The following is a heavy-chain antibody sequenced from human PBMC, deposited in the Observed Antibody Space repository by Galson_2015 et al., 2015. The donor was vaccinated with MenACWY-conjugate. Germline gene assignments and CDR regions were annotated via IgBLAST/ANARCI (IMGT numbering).Heavy chain of an antibody. CDR2: IRYDGSTK. V-gene: IGHV3-30*02. J-gene: IGHJ3*01. D-gene: IGHD3-16*01. Sequence: SLRLSCAASRLTFSSYGMHWVRQAPGKGLEWVAFIRYDGSTKYYADSVKGRFIISRDNSRNMLYLQMNSLRTEDTAVYYCAKEPTGTWGAFDVWGQGTMLTVSS. CDR1: RLTFSSYG. CDR3: AKEPTGTWGAFDV.